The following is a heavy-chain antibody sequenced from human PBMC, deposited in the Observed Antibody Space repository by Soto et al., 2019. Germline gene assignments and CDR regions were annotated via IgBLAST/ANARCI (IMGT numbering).Heavy chain of an antibody. J-gene: IGHJ3*02. CDR2: IWYDGSNK. CDR1: GFTFSSYG. Sequence: QVQLVQSGRGVLQPGRSLRLSCAASGFTFSSYGMHWVRQAPGKGLEWVAVIWYDGSNKYYADSVKGRFTISRDNSKHTLYLQMNSLRAEDRAVYYCARDEGAAGTDDAFDIWGQGTMVTFSS. CDR3: ARDEGAAGTDDAFDI. V-gene: IGHV3-33*01. D-gene: IGHD6-13*01.